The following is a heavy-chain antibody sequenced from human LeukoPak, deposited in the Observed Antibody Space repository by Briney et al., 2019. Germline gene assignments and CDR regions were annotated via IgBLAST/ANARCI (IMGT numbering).Heavy chain of an antibody. CDR3: ARASSGYRFGAFDI. D-gene: IGHD5-18*01. CDR1: GGSISSYY. J-gene: IGHJ3*02. CDR2: IYYSGST. V-gene: IGHV4-59*01. Sequence: SETLSLTCTVSGGSISSYYWSWIRQPPGKGLEWIGDIYYSGSTNYNPSLKSRVTISVATSKNQFSLKLSSFTAADTAVYYCARASSGYRFGAFDIWGQGTMVTVSS.